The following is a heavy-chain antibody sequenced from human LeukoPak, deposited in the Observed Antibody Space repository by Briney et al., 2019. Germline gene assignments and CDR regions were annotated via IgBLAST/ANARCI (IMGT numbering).Heavy chain of an antibody. D-gene: IGHD6-13*01. CDR3: AKSLYSRYERSPGYSSSWGEKNYFDY. CDR2: ISGSGGST. V-gene: IGHV3-23*01. CDR1: GFTFSSYA. J-gene: IGHJ4*02. Sequence: GGSLRLSCAASGFTFSSYAMSWVRQAPGKGLEWVSPISGSGGSTYYADSVKGRFTISRDNSKNTLYLQMNSLRAEDTAVYYCAKSLYSRYERSPGYSSSWGEKNYFDYWGQGTLVTVSS.